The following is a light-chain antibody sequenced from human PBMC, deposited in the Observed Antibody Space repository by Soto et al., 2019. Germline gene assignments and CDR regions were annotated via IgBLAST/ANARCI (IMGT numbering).Light chain of an antibody. V-gene: IGKV3-20*01. Sequence: EIVLTQSPGTLSLSPGERATLSCRASQSVSSSYLAWYQQKPGQAPRLLIYCASSRATGIPDRFSGSGSGTDFTLTISRLELEDFAVYYCQQYGSLGTFGQGTKVEIK. CDR3: QQYGSLGT. CDR1: QSVSSSY. J-gene: IGKJ1*01. CDR2: CAS.